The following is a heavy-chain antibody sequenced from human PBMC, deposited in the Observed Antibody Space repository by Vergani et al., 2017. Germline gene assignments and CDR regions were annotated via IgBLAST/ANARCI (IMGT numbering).Heavy chain of an antibody. D-gene: IGHD3-9*01. V-gene: IGHV1-69*01. CDR3: ARDEYYDILTGYSARFIYYYYYGMNV. J-gene: IGHJ6*02. CDR2: IIPIFGTA. Sequence: QVQLVQSGAEVKKPGASVKVSCKASGGTLSSYAISWVRQAPGQGLEWMGGIIPIFGTANYEQKFQGRVTITADESTSTAYMELSSLRSEDTAVYYCARDEYYDILTGYSARFIYYYYYGMNVWGQGTTVTVSS. CDR1: GGTLSSYA.